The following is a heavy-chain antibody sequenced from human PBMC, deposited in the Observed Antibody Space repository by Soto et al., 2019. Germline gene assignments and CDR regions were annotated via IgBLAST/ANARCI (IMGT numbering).Heavy chain of an antibody. CDR1: GFTFSSYG. J-gene: IGHJ6*02. CDR2: IWYDGSNK. Sequence: GGSLRLSCGASGFTFSSYGMHWVRQAPGKGLEWVAVIWYDGSNKYYADSVKGRFTISRDNSKNTLYLQMNSLRAEDTAVYYCARGAAAGQDYHYYGMDVWGQGTTVTVSS. D-gene: IGHD6-13*01. V-gene: IGHV3-33*01. CDR3: ARGAAAGQDYHYYGMDV.